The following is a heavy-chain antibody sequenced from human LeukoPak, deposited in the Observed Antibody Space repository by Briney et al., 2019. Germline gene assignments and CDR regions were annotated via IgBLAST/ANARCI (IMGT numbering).Heavy chain of an antibody. Sequence: PSETLSLTCTVSGGSISSSSYYWGWIRQPPGKGLEWIGEINHSGSTNYNPSLKSRVTISVDTSKNQFSLKLSSVTAADTAVYYCARVLVTTFTRLYYYYYGMDVWGQGTTVTVSS. J-gene: IGHJ6*02. CDR2: INHSGST. D-gene: IGHD4-17*01. V-gene: IGHV4-39*07. CDR3: ARVLVTTFTRLYYYYYGMDV. CDR1: GGSISSSSYY.